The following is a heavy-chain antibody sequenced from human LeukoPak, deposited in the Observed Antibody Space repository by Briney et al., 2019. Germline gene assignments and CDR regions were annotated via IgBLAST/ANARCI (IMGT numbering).Heavy chain of an antibody. D-gene: IGHD2-15*01. CDR3: AKDMHLGCSGGTCYPWGY. CDR1: GFTFSSYA. Sequence: GGSLRLSCAASGFTFSSYAMSWVRQAPGKGLEWASVISASSTGSNTYYADSVKGRFAVSRDSSTNTLYLQMNSLRAEDTAVYYCAKDMHLGCSGGTCYPWGYWGQGTLVTVSS. V-gene: IGHV3-23*01. J-gene: IGHJ4*02. CDR2: ISASSTGSNT.